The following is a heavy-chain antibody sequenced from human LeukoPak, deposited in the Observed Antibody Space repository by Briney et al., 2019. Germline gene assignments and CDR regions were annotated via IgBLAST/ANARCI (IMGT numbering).Heavy chain of an antibody. J-gene: IGHJ5*02. D-gene: IGHD6-6*01. CDR1: GGSISSSSYY. CDR3: ARVSGIAARRNWFDP. Sequence: SETLSLTCTVSGGSISSSSYYWGWIRQPPGKGLERIGSIYYSATTYYNPSLKSRVSISVDTSKNQFSLKLSSVSAADTAVYYCARVSGIAARRNWFDPWGQGTLVTVSS. V-gene: IGHV4-39*01. CDR2: IYYSATT.